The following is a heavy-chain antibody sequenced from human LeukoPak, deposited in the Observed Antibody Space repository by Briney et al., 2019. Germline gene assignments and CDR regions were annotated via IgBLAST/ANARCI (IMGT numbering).Heavy chain of an antibody. V-gene: IGHV3-48*01. CDR1: GFTFSSYT. D-gene: IGHD3-10*01. CDR3: ARDYGYAFDI. CDR2: IGTSYSSM. J-gene: IGHJ3*02. Sequence: GGSLRLSCAASGFTFSSYTMNWVRQAPGKGLEWLSYIGTSYSSMSHADSVKGRFTISRDNAKNSLYLQMNSLRAEDTAVYYCARDYGYAFDIWGQGTMVTVSS.